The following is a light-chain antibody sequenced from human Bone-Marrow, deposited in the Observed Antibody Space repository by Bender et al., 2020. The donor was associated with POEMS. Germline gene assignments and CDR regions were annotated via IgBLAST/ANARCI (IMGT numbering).Light chain of an antibody. CDR3: CSYAGSYSFEL. V-gene: IGLV2-11*01. Sequence: QSALTQPASVSGSPGQSLTISCTGSSSDVGAYNYVSWYQQYPGKAPKLIIYDVTQRPSGVPDRFSGSKSGDTASLTISGLQAEDEADYYCCSYAGSYSFELFGGGTKLTVL. CDR1: SSDVGAYNY. CDR2: DVT. J-gene: IGLJ2*01.